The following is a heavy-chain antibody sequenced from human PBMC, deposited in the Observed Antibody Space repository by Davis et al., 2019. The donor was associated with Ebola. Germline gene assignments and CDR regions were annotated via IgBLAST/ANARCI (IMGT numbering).Heavy chain of an antibody. CDR1: GFTFSSYS. Sequence: GESLKISCAASGFTFSSYSMNWVRQAPGKGLEWVSYISSSSSTIYYADSVKGRFTISRDNAKNSLYLQMNSLRAEDTAVYYCARDYYDSSRRGYYFDYWGQGTLVTVSS. V-gene: IGHV3-48*04. D-gene: IGHD3-22*01. CDR2: ISSSSSTI. CDR3: ARDYYDSSRRGYYFDY. J-gene: IGHJ4*02.